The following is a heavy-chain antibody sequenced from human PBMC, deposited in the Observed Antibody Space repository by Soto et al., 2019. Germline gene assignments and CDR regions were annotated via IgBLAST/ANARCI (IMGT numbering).Heavy chain of an antibody. Sequence: PGGSLGLSCAASGFTFSSYEMNWVRQAPGKGLEWVSYISSSGSTIYYADSVKGRFTISRDNAKNSLYLQMNSLRAEDTAVYYCASIPALRFLEWLFDYWGQGTLVTVSS. J-gene: IGHJ4*02. V-gene: IGHV3-48*03. CDR1: GFTFSSYE. CDR2: ISSSGSTI. D-gene: IGHD3-3*01. CDR3: ASIPALRFLEWLFDY.